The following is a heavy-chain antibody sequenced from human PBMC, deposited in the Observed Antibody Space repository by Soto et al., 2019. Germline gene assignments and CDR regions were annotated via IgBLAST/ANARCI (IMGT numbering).Heavy chain of an antibody. CDR2: IRSKAYGGTT. CDR3: TRDPEYGSGSKPYYYYMDV. D-gene: IGHD3-10*01. CDR1: GFTFGDYA. Sequence: GGSLRLSCTASGFTFGDYAMSWFRQAPGKGLEWVGFIRSKAYGGTTEYAASVKGRFTISRDDSKSIAYLQMNSLKTEDTAVYYCTRDPEYGSGSKPYYYYMDVWGKGTTVTVSS. V-gene: IGHV3-49*03. J-gene: IGHJ6*03.